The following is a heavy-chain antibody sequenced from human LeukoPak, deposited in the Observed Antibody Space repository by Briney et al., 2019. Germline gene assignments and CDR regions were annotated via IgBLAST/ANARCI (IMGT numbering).Heavy chain of an antibody. CDR3: ARGWLRTNFDY. CDR2: IYYSGST. J-gene: IGHJ4*02. Sequence: SETLSLTCTVSGGSISSSSYYWGWIRQPPGKGLEWIGSIYYSGSTYYNPSLKSRVTISVDTSKNQFSLKLSSVTAADTAVYYCARGWLRTNFDYWGQGTLVTVSS. D-gene: IGHD5-12*01. CDR1: GGSISSSSYY. V-gene: IGHV4-39*01.